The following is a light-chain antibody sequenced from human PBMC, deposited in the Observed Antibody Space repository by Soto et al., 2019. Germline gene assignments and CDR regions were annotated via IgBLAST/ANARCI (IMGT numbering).Light chain of an antibody. CDR3: QQTYSGPPT. CDR2: AAS. CDR1: QIISTY. J-gene: IGKJ1*01. V-gene: IGKV1-39*01. Sequence: DIQMTQSPSSLSASVGDRGTITCRASQIISTYLNWYQQRAGLAPRLLIDAASSLQSGVPPRFSGSGSGTDFTLTISSLQPEDFAPYFCQQTYSGPPTFGQGTKVEIK.